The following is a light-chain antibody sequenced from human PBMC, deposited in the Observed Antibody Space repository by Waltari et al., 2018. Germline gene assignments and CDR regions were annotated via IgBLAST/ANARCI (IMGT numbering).Light chain of an antibody. CDR2: DAS. Sequence: EIVMTQSPATLSLSPGERATLSCRASQSLSSSLAWYQQKPGQAPRLLIYDASKRATGIPARFSGSGSGTDFTLTISSLEPEDFAVYYCHHSRSFGLGTKVDIK. J-gene: IGKJ3*01. V-gene: IGKV3-11*01. CDR3: HHSRS. CDR1: QSLSSS.